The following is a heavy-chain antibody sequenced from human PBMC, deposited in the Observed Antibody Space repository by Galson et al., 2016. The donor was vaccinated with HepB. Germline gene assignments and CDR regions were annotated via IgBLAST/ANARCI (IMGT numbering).Heavy chain of an antibody. CDR1: GFRFRSYA. Sequence: SLRLSCAASGFRFRSYAMHWVRQAPGKGLQWVSTISFDGSNEYYGDSVKGRFTISRDNSKNMLYLQMTRLRPEDTAVYFCALLAGARDGEEVIDIWGRGTMVTVSS. D-gene: IGHD5-24*01. CDR2: ISFDGSNE. V-gene: IGHV3-30*03. J-gene: IGHJ3*02. CDR3: ALLAGARDGEEVIDI.